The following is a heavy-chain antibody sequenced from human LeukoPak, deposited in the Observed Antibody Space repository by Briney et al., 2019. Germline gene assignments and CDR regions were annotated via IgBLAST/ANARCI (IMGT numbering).Heavy chain of an antibody. CDR3: LHVIKLLWCGNY. Sequence: GGSLRLSCAASGFTFSNAWMSWVRQAPGKGLEWVGRIKSKTDGGTTDYAAPVKGRFTISRDDSKNTLYLQMNSLKTEDTAVYYWLHVIKLLWCGNYWGQGTLVTVSS. CDR2: IKSKTDGGTT. CDR1: GFTFSNAW. V-gene: IGHV3-15*01. D-gene: IGHD3-10*01. J-gene: IGHJ4*02.